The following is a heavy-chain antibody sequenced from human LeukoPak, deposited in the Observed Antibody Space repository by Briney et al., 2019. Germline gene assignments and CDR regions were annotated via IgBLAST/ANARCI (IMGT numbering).Heavy chain of an antibody. CDR1: GFTFSSYA. J-gene: IGHJ3*02. D-gene: IGHD2-21*01. CDR3: VIPTGAFDI. CDR2: ISGSGGST. V-gene: IGHV3-23*01. Sequence: GGSLRLSCAASGFTFSSYAMSWVRQAPRKGLEWVSAISGSGGSTYYADSVKGRFTISRDNSKNTLYLQMNSLRAEDTAVYYCVIPTGAFDIWGQGTMVTASS.